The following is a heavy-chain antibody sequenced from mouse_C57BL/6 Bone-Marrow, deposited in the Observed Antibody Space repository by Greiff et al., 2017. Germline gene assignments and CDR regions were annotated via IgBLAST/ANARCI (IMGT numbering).Heavy chain of an antibody. CDR2: IYPGDGDT. CDR1: GYAFSSYW. Sequence: VQLQQSGAELVKPGASVKISCKASGYAFSSYWMNWVKQRPGKGLEWIGQIYPGDGDTTYNGKFKGKATLTADKSSSTAYMQLSSLTSEDSAVYFCAREDYGNLFAYWGQGTLVTVSA. V-gene: IGHV1-80*01. CDR3: AREDYGNLFAY. J-gene: IGHJ3*01. D-gene: IGHD2-1*01.